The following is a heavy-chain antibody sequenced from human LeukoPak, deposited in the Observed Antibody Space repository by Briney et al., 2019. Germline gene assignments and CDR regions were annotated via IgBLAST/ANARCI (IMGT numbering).Heavy chain of an antibody. Sequence: SETLSLTCTVSSGSISTSNYYWGWVRQPPGKALEWIGNIFYSGSTYYSPSLKSRVTISLDTSKNQFSLKLSSVTAADTAVYYCARRCCDYVWGSYRPFDYWGQGTLVTVSS. CDR3: ARRCCDYVWGSYRPFDY. CDR2: IFYSGST. J-gene: IGHJ4*02. V-gene: IGHV4-39*07. CDR1: SGSISTSNYY. D-gene: IGHD3-16*02.